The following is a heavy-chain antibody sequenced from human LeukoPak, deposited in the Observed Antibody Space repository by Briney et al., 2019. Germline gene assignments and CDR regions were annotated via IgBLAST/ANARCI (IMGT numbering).Heavy chain of an antibody. CDR1: GGTFSSYA. Sequence: SVKVSCKASGGTFSSYAISWVRQAPGQGLEWMGGIIPIFGTANYAQKFQGRVTITADESTSTAYMELSSLRSEDAAVYYCARGALRFSPFDPRGQGTLVTVSS. CDR2: IIPIFGTA. J-gene: IGHJ5*02. CDR3: ARGALRFSPFDP. V-gene: IGHV1-69*01. D-gene: IGHD3-3*01.